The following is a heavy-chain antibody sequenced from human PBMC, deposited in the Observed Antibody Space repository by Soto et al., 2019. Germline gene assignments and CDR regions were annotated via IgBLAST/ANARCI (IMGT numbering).Heavy chain of an antibody. CDR2: INPKFGDT. D-gene: IGHD3-10*01. J-gene: IGHJ6*02. V-gene: IGHV1-2*02. CDR3: ARNMDYYYGPGSGNGHGF. CDR1: GYTFTAYY. Sequence: QVQLVQSGADVKEPGDSVRVSCEASGYTFTAYYIHWVRQAPGQGLEWMGWINPKFGDTAYAQDFQGRVSMTRDMSLSTVYMELSRLTSDDTDIYYCARNMDYYYGPGSGNGHGFWGQGTTVTVFS.